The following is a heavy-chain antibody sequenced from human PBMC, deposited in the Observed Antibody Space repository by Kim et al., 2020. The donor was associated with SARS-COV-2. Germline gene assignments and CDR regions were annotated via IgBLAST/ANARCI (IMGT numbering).Heavy chain of an antibody. CDR2: ISYDGSNK. D-gene: IGHD6-13*01. J-gene: IGHJ4*02. V-gene: IGHV3-30-3*01. CDR3: ARDSYTSSWSYYFDY. CDR1: GFTFSSYA. Sequence: GGSLRLSCAASGFTFSSYAMHWVRQAPGKGLEWVAVISYDGSNKYYADSVKGRFTISRDNSKNTLYLQMNSLRAEDTAVYYCARDSYTSSWSYYFDYWGQGTLVTVSS.